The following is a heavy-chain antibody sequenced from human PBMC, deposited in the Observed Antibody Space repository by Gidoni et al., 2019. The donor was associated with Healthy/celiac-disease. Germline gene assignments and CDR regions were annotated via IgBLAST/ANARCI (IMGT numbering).Heavy chain of an antibody. CDR1: GGSFSGYY. D-gene: IGHD3-3*02. Sequence: QVQLQQWGAGLLKPSETLSLTCAVYGGSFSGYYWSWIRQPPGKGLEWIGEINHSGSTNYNPSLKSRVTISVDTSKNQFSLKLSSVTAADTAVYYCARHWYYYYYGMDVWGQGTTVTVSS. CDR2: INHSGST. J-gene: IGHJ6*02. CDR3: ARHWYYYYYGMDV. V-gene: IGHV4-34*01.